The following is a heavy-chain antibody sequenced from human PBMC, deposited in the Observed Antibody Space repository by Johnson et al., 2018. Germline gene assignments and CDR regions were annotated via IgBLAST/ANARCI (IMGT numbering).Heavy chain of an antibody. D-gene: IGHD3-16*01. J-gene: IGHJ6*03. CDR1: ADSISASY. CDR3: ARNLDCWGYMDV. Sequence: QVQLQESGPGLVKPSETLSLTCTVSADSISASYWSWIRQPPKKGLEWIGYIYYSGHTDYNPSLQSRVTMSIDTSKNQFSLKLTSVTAADTAIYYCARNLDCWGYMDVVGKGTTVTVSS. CDR2: IYYSGHT. V-gene: IGHV4-59*01.